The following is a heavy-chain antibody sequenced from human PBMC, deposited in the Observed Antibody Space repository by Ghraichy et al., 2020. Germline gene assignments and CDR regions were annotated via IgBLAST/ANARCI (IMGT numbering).Heavy chain of an antibody. CDR2: IIPILGIA. CDR3: ARDERSGRIAVAAPAEYFQH. CDR1: GGTFSSYT. J-gene: IGHJ1*01. V-gene: IGHV1-69*04. D-gene: IGHD6-19*01. Sequence: SVKVSCKASGGTFSSYTISWVRQAPGQGLEWMGRIIPILGIANYAQKFQGRVTITADKSTSTAYMELSSLRSEDTAVYYCARDERSGRIAVAAPAEYFQHWCQGTLVTVSS.